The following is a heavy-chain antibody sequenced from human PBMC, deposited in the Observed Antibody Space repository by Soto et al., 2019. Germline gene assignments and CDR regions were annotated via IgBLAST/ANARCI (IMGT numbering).Heavy chain of an antibody. CDR1: GGSISSYY. D-gene: IGHD6-19*01. CDR2: IYHSGST. J-gene: IGHJ4*02. V-gene: IGHV4-59*01. Sequence: PSETLSLTCIVSGGSISSYYWSWIRQPPGKGLEWIGYIYHSGSTNYNPSLKSRVTISVDTSKSQFSLKLRSVTAADTAVYYCARGSQWLPIDYWGQGTLVTVSS. CDR3: ARGSQWLPIDY.